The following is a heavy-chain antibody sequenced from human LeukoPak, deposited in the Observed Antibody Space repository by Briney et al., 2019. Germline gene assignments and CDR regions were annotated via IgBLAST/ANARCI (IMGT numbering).Heavy chain of an antibody. CDR3: AKDRRGQWLVLDY. V-gene: IGHV3-9*01. J-gene: IGHJ4*02. CDR2: ISWNSGSR. D-gene: IGHD6-19*01. CDR1: GFTFDDYA. Sequence: PGRSLRLSCAASGFTFDDYAMHWVRQAPGKGLEWVSGISWNSGSRGYADSVKGRFTISRDNAKNSLYLQMNSLRAEDTALYYCAKDRRGQWLVLDYWGQGTLVTVSS.